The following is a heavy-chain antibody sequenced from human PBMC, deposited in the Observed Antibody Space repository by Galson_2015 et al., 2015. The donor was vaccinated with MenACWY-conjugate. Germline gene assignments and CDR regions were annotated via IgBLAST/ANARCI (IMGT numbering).Heavy chain of an antibody. Sequence: SLRLSCAASGFTFSSYAMSWVRQAPGKGLEWVSTISGSGRSTYFADSVKGRLTISRENYKNTLYLQMNSLRAEDTAVYYCAKDIRGRQDLHYYGMDVWGQGTTVTVSS. J-gene: IGHJ6*02. V-gene: IGHV3-23*01. CDR1: GFTFSSYA. CDR3: AKDIRGRQDLHYYGMDV. CDR2: ISGSGRST. D-gene: IGHD3-3*02.